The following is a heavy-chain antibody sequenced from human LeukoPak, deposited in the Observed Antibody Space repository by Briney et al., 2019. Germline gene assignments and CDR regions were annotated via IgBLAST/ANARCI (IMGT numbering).Heavy chain of an antibody. CDR3: AKDLMIMFGGVIAPFGY. D-gene: IGHD3-16*02. V-gene: IGHV3-23*01. CDR2: TSGSGGST. CDR1: GFTFSSYA. J-gene: IGHJ4*02. Sequence: PGESLRLSCAASGFTFSSYAMSWVRQAPGKGLEWVSATSGSGGSTYYADSVKGRFTISRDNSKNTLYLQMNSLRAEDTAVYYCAKDLMIMFGGVIAPFGYWGQGTLVTVSS.